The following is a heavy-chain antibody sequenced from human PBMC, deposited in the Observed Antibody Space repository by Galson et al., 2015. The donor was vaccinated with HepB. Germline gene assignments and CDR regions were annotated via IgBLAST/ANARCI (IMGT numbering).Heavy chain of an antibody. D-gene: IGHD2-2*01. Sequence: SLRLSCAASGFTFSSYAMHWVRQAPGKGLEWVAVISYDGSNKYYADSVKGRFTISRDNSKNTLYLQMNSLRAEDTAVYYCARDRRYCSSTSCYFTGLWNYYYYGMDVW. CDR3: ARDRRYCSSTSCYFTGLWNYYYYGMDV. CDR1: GFTFSSYA. V-gene: IGHV3-30*04. J-gene: IGHJ6*01. CDR2: ISYDGSNK.